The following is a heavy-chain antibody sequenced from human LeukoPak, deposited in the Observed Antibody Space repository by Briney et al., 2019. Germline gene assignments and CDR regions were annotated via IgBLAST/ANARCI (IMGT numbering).Heavy chain of an antibody. J-gene: IGHJ4*02. CDR1: GFTFSHYG. D-gene: IGHD4-11*01. CDR3: AKDAQRGFDYSNSLEY. Sequence: GGSLRLSCAASGFTFSHYGMHWIRQAPGRGLEWVAVIWSDGSNKFYADSVKGRFTISRDNSQNTVDLHMNILRAEDTAVYYCAKDAQRGFDYSNSLEYWGQGTLVTVSS. CDR2: IWSDGSNK. V-gene: IGHV3-33*06.